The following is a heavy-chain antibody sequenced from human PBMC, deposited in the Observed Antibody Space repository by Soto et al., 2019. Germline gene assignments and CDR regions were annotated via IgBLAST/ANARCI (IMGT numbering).Heavy chain of an antibody. J-gene: IGHJ6*02. Sequence: QVQLVQSGAEVKKPGSSVKVSCKASGGTFSSDAISWVRQAPGQGLEWMGGIIPIFGTANYAQKFHGRVMITSDESTSTAYMELNSLSSEDTAVYYCARVTYSSWSSPPLWYHGMDVWGQGTTVTVSS. CDR1: GGTFSSDA. CDR2: IIPIFGTA. CDR3: ARVTYSSWSSPPLWYHGMDV. D-gene: IGHD6-13*01. V-gene: IGHV1-69*01.